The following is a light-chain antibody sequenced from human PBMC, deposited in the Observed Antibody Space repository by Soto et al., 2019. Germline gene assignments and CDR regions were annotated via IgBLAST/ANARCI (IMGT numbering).Light chain of an antibody. Sequence: EIVMTQSPATLSVSPGERATLSCRASQSVSSNLAWYQQKPGQAPRLLIYGASTRATGIPARFSGSGSGTEFTLTISSLQSEYFAVYYCQQYYNWPRTFGQGTKVDIK. J-gene: IGKJ1*01. V-gene: IGKV3-15*01. CDR3: QQYYNWPRT. CDR1: QSVSSN. CDR2: GAS.